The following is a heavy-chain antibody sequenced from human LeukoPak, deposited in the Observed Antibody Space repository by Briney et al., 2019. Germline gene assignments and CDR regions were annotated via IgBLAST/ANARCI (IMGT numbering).Heavy chain of an antibody. CDR1: GYTFSGYY. D-gene: IGHD6-6*01. CDR3: ARSYISSSNFDY. J-gene: IGHJ4*02. V-gene: IGHV1-2*02. CDR2: INPNSGGT. Sequence: ASVKVSCKASGYTFSGYYMHWVREAPGQGLEWMGSINPNSGGTNYAQKFQGRVSMTTGTSTTTAYMELRSLRSDDTAVYYCARSYISSSNFDYWGQGTLVTVSS.